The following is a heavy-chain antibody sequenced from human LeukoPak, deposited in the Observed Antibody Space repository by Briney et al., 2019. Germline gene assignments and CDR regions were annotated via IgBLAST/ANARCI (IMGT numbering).Heavy chain of an antibody. J-gene: IGHJ4*02. D-gene: IGHD3-22*01. V-gene: IGHV1-2*06. CDR1: GYTFTGYY. Sequence: ASVKVSCKASGYTFTGYYMHWVRQAPGQGLEWMGRINPNSGGTNYAQKFQGRVTMTRDTSISTAYMELSRLRSDDTAVYDSASAPYYSDSSGLSCWGQGTLVTVSS. CDR2: INPNSGGT. CDR3: ASAPYYSDSSGLSC.